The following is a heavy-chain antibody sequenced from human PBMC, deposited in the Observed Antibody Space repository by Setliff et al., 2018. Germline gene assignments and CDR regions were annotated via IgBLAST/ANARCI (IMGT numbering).Heavy chain of an antibody. Sequence: SVKVSCKASGGAFSSYAISWVRQAPGQGLEWMGGIIPIFGTANYAQKFQGRVTITTDESTSTAYMELSSLRSEDTAVYYCARGGLVEQWLVANGAFDIWGQGTMVTVSS. J-gene: IGHJ3*02. CDR3: ARGGLVEQWLVANGAFDI. CDR2: IIPIFGTA. D-gene: IGHD6-19*01. V-gene: IGHV1-69*05. CDR1: GGAFSSYA.